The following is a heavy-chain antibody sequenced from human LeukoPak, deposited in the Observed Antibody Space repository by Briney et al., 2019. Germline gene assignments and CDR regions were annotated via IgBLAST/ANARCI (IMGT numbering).Heavy chain of an antibody. CDR1: GYTFTGYY. V-gene: IGHV1-2*02. CDR3: ARDAPGGDNDY. J-gene: IGHJ4*02. Sequence: ASVKVSCKASGYTFTGYYMHWGRQAPGQGLEWMGWINPNSGGTNYAQKFQGRVTMTRDTSISTAYMEPSRLRSDDTAVYYCARDAPGGDNDYWGQGTLVTVSS. D-gene: IGHD2-21*01. CDR2: INPNSGGT.